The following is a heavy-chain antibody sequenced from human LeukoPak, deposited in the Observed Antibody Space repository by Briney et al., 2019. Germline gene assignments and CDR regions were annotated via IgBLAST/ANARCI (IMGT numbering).Heavy chain of an antibody. CDR3: ARGSVYDSSGYYYKPLYYFDY. CDR1: GFTFSSYG. D-gene: IGHD3-22*01. J-gene: IGHJ4*02. V-gene: IGHV3-33*01. Sequence: PGGSLRLSCAASGFTFSSYGMHWVRQAPGKGLEWVAVIWYDGSNKYYADSVKGRFTISRDNSKSTLYLQMNSLRAEVTAVYYCARGSVYDSSGYYYKPLYYFDYWGQGTLVTVSS. CDR2: IWYDGSNK.